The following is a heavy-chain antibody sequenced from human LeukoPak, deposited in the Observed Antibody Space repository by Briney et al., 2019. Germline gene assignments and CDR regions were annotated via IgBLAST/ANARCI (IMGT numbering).Heavy chain of an antibody. D-gene: IGHD4-23*01. Sequence: GASVKVSCKASGYTFSSYYVHWVRQAPGQGLEWMGMIIPSDGFTSYAQKFQGRVTITRNTSISTAYMELSSLRSEDTAVYYCARRLGLRWDLQAFDIWGQGTMVTVSS. CDR3: ARRLGLRWDLQAFDI. J-gene: IGHJ3*02. V-gene: IGHV1-46*01. CDR1: GYTFSSYY. CDR2: IIPSDGFT.